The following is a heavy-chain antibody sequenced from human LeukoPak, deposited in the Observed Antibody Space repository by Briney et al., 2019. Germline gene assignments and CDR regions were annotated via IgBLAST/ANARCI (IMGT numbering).Heavy chain of an antibody. Sequence: ASVKVSCKASGYTFTGYYMHWVRQAPGQGLEWMGWINPNSGGTNYAQKFQGRVTMTRDTSISTAYMELSRLRSDGTAVYYCARNVGSSGYTDYWGQGTLVTVSS. J-gene: IGHJ4*02. D-gene: IGHD3-22*01. V-gene: IGHV1-2*02. CDR1: GYTFTGYY. CDR2: INPNSGGT. CDR3: ARNVGSSGYTDY.